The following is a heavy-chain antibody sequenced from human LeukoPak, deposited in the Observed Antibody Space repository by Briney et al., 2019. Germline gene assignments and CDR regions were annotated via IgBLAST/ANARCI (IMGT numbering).Heavy chain of an antibody. Sequence: GGSLRLSCAASGFTFSDYYMSWIRQAPGKGLEWVSAISGSGGSTYYADSVKGRSTISRDNSKNTLYLQMNSLRAEDTAVYYCAKDGGGSYSYFDYWGQGTLVTVSS. D-gene: IGHD1-26*01. J-gene: IGHJ4*02. CDR3: AKDGGGSYSYFDY. V-gene: IGHV3-23*01. CDR1: GFTFSDYY. CDR2: ISGSGGST.